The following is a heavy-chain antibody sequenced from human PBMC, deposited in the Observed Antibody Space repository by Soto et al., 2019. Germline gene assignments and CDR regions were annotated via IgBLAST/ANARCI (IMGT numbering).Heavy chain of an antibody. CDR3: ARGGDVGYSYAQDWFDP. V-gene: IGHV1-69*13. CDR1: GGTFSSYA. Sequence: SVKVSCKASGGTFSSYAISWVRQAPGQGREWMGGIIPIFGTANYAQKFQGRVTITADESTSTAYMELSSLRSEDTDVYYCARGGDVGYSYAQDWFDPWGQGTLVTVSS. CDR2: IIPIFGTA. J-gene: IGHJ5*02. D-gene: IGHD5-18*01.